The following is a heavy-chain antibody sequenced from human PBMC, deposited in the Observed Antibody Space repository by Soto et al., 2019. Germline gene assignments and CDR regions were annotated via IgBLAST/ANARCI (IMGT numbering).Heavy chain of an antibody. CDR1: GGTFSSYA. CDR2: IIPIFGTA. CDR3: ARVWTIYCGGDCYPTLHYYYGMDV. J-gene: IGHJ6*02. D-gene: IGHD2-21*02. Sequence: GASVKVSCKASGGTFSSYAISWVRQAPGQGLEWMGGIIPIFGTANYAQKFQGRVTITADESTSTAYMELSSLGSEDTAVYYCARVWTIYCGGDCYPTLHYYYGMDVWGQGTTVTVS. V-gene: IGHV1-69*13.